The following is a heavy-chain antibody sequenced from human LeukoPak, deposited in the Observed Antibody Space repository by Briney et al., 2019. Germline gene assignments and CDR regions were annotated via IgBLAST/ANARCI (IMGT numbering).Heavy chain of an antibody. CDR1: GGSISNYY. V-gene: IGHV4-59*01. Sequence: SETLSLTCTVSGGSISNYYWSWIRQPPGKGLEWIGYIYYDARTSYNPSLKSRVTISVDTSKSQFSLKLSSVTAADTAIYYCARGGYYGSGNDFRFDPWGQGTLVTVSS. CDR2: IYYDART. D-gene: IGHD3-10*01. CDR3: ARGGYYGSGNDFRFDP. J-gene: IGHJ5*02.